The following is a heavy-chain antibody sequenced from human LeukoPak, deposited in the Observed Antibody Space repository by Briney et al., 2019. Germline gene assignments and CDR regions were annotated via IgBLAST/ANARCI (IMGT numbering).Heavy chain of an antibody. J-gene: IGHJ4*02. CDR2: IDPKSGGT. CDR3: ARDPSTVYYYDS. CDR1: GYSFIAYY. V-gene: IGHV1-2*02. Sequence: ASVKVSFKASGYSFIAYYIHWVRQAPGQGLEWMGWIDPKSGGTKYAQKFQGRFTMTRDASISTVYMELSRLTSGDTAVYSCARDPSTVYYYDSWGQGTLVTVSS. D-gene: IGHD2-2*01.